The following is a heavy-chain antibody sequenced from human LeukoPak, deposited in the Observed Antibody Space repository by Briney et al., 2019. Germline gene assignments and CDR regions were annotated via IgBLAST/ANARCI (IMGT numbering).Heavy chain of an antibody. CDR1: GDSSDHESYY. CDR3: ARVKRIAMGYYYMDV. CDR2: VFYIGTT. Sequence: SETLSLTCTMSGDSSDHESYYWAWIRQPPGKGLEWVGTVFYIGTTYYNSSLESRATISVDQSKNQFPLRLTSVTAADTGVYYCARVKRIAMGYYYMDVWGKGTTVTVSS. V-gene: IGHV4-39*06. D-gene: IGHD6-6*01. J-gene: IGHJ6*03.